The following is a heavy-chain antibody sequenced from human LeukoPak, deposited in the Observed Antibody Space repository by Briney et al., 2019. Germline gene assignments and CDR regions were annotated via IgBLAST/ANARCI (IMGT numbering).Heavy chain of an antibody. Sequence: GGSLRLSCVASESTFSSYWMHWVRQAPGKGLVWVSRINSDGSSTSYADSVKGRFTISRDNAKNTFYLQMNSLRAEDTAVYYCARGMAYSSGWFPFDYWGQGSLVTVSS. CDR1: ESTFSSYW. V-gene: IGHV3-74*01. CDR3: ARGMAYSSGWFPFDY. CDR2: INSDGSST. J-gene: IGHJ4*02. D-gene: IGHD6-19*01.